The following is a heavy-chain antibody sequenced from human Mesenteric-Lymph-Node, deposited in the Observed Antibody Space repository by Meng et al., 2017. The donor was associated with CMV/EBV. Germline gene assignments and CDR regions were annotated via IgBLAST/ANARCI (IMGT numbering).Heavy chain of an antibody. D-gene: IGHD3-10*01. V-gene: IGHV3-21*01. Sequence: CADSVFTFRTYSINWVRQAPGKRLQWVSSISSSSSYIYYADSVKGRFTISRDNAKNSLYLQMNSLRAEDTAVYYCARAWFGEYFDYWGQGTLVTVSS. CDR3: ARAWFGEYFDY. J-gene: IGHJ4*02. CDR2: ISSSSSYI. CDR1: VFTFRTYS.